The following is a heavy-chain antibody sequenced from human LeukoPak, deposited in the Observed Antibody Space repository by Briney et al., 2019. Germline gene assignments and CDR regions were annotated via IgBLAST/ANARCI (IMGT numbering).Heavy chain of an antibody. CDR2: ISAYNGNT. Sequence: ASVKVSCKASGYTFTTYGITWVRQAPGQGLEWMRWISAYNGNTNYAQKLQGRVTMTTDTSTSTAYMELRSLRSADTAVYYCARDLLSFIAVPGTFDYWGQGTLVSVSS. CDR3: ARDLLSFIAVPGTFDY. D-gene: IGHD6-19*01. V-gene: IGHV1-18*01. CDR1: GYTFTTYG. J-gene: IGHJ4*02.